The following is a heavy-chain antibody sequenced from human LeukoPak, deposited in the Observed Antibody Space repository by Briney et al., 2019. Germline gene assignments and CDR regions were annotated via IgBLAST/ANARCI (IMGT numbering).Heavy chain of an antibody. CDR1: GFTFSTYW. D-gene: IGHD6-13*01. CDR3: ASPVAAGTGFDY. CDR2: ISSSSSYI. Sequence: GGSLRLSCEASGFTFSTYWMNWVRQAPGKGLEWVSSISSSSSYIYYADSVKGRFTISRDNAKNSLYLQMNSLRAEDTAVYYCASPVAAGTGFDYWGQGTLVTVSS. V-gene: IGHV3-21*01. J-gene: IGHJ4*02.